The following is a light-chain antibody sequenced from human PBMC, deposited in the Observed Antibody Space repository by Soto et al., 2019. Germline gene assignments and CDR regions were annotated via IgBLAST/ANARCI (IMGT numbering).Light chain of an antibody. V-gene: IGKV1-12*01. J-gene: IGKJ4*01. CDR3: KQSKSFPLT. CDR1: QGIDRW. Sequence: DIQMTQSPSSLSASVGDRVTITCRASQGIDRWLAWYQQKPGKAPKVLIYSASSLRSGVPSRFSGSGSGTDFSLTISSLQPEDSATYYCKQSKSFPLTFGGGTKVDIK. CDR2: SAS.